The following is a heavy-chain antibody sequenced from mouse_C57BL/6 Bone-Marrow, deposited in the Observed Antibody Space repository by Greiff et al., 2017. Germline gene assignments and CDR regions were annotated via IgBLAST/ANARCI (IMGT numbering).Heavy chain of an antibody. D-gene: IGHD1-1*01. Sequence: EVHLVESGGDLVKPGGSLKLSCAASGFTFSSYGMSWVRQTPDKRLEWVATISSGGSYTYYPDSVKGRFTISRDNAKNTLYLQMSSLKSEDTAMYYCARHGVLRYKAWFAYWGQGTLVTVSA. CDR3: ARHGVLRYKAWFAY. CDR1: GFTFSSYG. V-gene: IGHV5-6*01. CDR2: ISSGGSYT. J-gene: IGHJ3*01.